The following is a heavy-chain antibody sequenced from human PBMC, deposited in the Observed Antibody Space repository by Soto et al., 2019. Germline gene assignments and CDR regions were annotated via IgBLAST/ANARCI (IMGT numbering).Heavy chain of an antibody. V-gene: IGHV3-48*03. Sequence: EVQLVESGGGLVQPGGSLRLSCAASGFTFSSYEMNWVRQAPGKGLEWVSYISSSGSTIYYADSVKGRFTISRDNAKNSLYLQMNSLRAEDTAVYYCARGGYSSFYYYYGMDVWGQGTTVTVSS. CDR3: ARGGYSSFYYYYGMDV. D-gene: IGHD6-19*01. J-gene: IGHJ6*02. CDR2: ISSSGSTI. CDR1: GFTFSSYE.